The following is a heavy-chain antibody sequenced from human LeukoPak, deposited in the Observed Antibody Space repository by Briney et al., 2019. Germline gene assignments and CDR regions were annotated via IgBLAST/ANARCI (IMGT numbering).Heavy chain of an antibody. D-gene: IGHD6-19*01. Sequence: PGGSLRLSCAASGFTFSSYWMHWVRQAPGKGLVWVSRINSDGSSTSYADSVKGRFTISRDNSKNTLYLQMNSLRAEDTAVYYCAKVHSSGWYRLPFDYWGQGTLVTVSS. CDR3: AKVHSSGWYRLPFDY. V-gene: IGHV3-74*01. CDR1: GFTFSSYW. CDR2: INSDGSST. J-gene: IGHJ4*02.